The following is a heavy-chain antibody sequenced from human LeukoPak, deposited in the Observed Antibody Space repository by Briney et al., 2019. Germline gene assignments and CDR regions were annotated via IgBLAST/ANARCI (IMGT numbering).Heavy chain of an antibody. CDR3: ARLRGYSSSWYLKGSWFDP. CDR1: GGSFSGYY. D-gene: IGHD6-13*01. J-gene: IGHJ5*02. CDR2: INHSGST. Sequence: PSETLSLTCAVYGGSFSGYYWSWIRQPPGKGLEWIGEINHSGSTNYNPSLKSRVTISVDTSKNQFSLKLSSVTAADTAVYYCARLRGYSSSWYLKGSWFDPWGQGTLVTVSS. V-gene: IGHV4-34*01.